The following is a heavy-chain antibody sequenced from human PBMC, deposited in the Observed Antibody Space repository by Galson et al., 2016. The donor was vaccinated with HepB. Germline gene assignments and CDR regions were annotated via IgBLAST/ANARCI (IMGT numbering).Heavy chain of an antibody. CDR2: ISRSSTYT. D-gene: IGHD3-10*01. Sequence: LRLSCAASGFTLSDYYMSWIRQAPGKGLEWVSYISRSSTYTNYADSVKGRFTISRDNAKNSLYLQMSSLRAEDTAVYYCARLAGRSGPDSWGQGTLVTVSS. J-gene: IGHJ4*02. CDR3: ARLAGRSGPDS. CDR1: GFTLSDYY. V-gene: IGHV3-11*06.